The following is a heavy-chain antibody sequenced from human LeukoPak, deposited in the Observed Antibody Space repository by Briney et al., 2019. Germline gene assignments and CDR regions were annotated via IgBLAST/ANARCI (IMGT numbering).Heavy chain of an antibody. CDR1: SGSLSSSDYH. CDR2: MYYGGST. V-gene: IGHV4-39*07. Sequence: SETLSLTCTVSSGSLSSSDYHWGWIRQPPGKGLEWIGSMYYGGSTYYNPSLKSRVTISVDTSKNQFSLKLSSVTAADTAVYFCARDRGSITMIVDTSWGQGTLVTVSS. D-gene: IGHD3-22*01. CDR3: ARDRGSITMIVDTS. J-gene: IGHJ4*02.